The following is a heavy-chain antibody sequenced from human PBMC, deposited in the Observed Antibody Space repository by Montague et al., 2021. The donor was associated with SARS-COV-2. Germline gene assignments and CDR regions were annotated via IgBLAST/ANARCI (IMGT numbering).Heavy chain of an antibody. J-gene: IGHJ6*02. CDR3: ARGRTVTTFYYYYYGMDV. D-gene: IGHD4-17*01. CDR1: GGSFSGYY. Sequence: SETLSLTCAVYGGSFSGYYWSWIRQPPGKGLEWIGEINHSGSTNYNPSLKSRVTISVDTSKNQFSLKLCSVTAADTAVYYCARGRTVTTFYYYYYGMDVWGQGTTVTVSS. V-gene: IGHV4-34*01. CDR2: INHSGST.